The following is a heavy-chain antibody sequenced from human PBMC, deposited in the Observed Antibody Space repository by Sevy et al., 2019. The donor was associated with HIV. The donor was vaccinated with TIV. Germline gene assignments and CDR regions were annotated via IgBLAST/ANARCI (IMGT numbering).Heavy chain of an antibody. V-gene: IGHV4-34*01. D-gene: IGHD2-2*01. CDR1: GGSFSGYY. Sequence: SETLSLTCAVYGGSFSGYYWSWIRQPPGKGLEWIGEIKHSGSTNYNPSLKSRVTIAVDTSRNQFSLKLSSVTAADTAVYYCARYCSSTSCSHAFDIWGQGTMVTVSS. J-gene: IGHJ3*02. CDR3: ARYCSSTSCSHAFDI. CDR2: IKHSGST.